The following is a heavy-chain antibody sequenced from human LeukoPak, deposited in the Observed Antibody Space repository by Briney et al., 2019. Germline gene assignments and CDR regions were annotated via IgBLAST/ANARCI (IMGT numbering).Heavy chain of an antibody. CDR1: GFTFSSYA. V-gene: IGHV3-23*01. CDR2: ISGSGGST. D-gene: IGHD2-15*01. Sequence: PGGSLRLSCAASGFTFSSYAMSWVRQAPGKGLEWVSAISGSGGSTYYADSVKGRFTISRDNSKNTLYLQMNSLRAEDTAVYYCAKDPSDIVVVVAATHGGYWGQGTLVTVSS. J-gene: IGHJ4*02. CDR3: AKDPSDIVVVVAATHGGY.